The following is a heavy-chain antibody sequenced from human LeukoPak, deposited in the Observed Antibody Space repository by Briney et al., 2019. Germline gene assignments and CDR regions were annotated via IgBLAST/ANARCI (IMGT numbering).Heavy chain of an antibody. D-gene: IGHD6-13*01. J-gene: IGHJ6*02. CDR2: INPNSGGT. Sequence: ASVKVSCKASGYTFTSYYMHWVRQAPGQGLEWMGWINPNSGGTNYAQKFQGWVTMTRDTSISTAYMELSRLRSDDTAVYYCARDLLGSSSGMDVWGQGTTVTVSS. CDR1: GYTFTSYY. V-gene: IGHV1-2*04. CDR3: ARDLLGSSSGMDV.